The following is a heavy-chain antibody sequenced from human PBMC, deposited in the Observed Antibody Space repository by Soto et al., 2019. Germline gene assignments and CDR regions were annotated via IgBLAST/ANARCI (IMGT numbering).Heavy chain of an antibody. CDR2: IYYGGST. V-gene: IGHV4-31*03. Sequence: QVQLQESGPGLVKPSQTLSLNCSVSGDSINNADYYWSWIRQHAGQGLEWTGYIYYGGSTYYNPSRKSRVTISMDTSKNQFSLEMSSVTAAATAVYYCARVRGHAFEIRGQGTMVTVSS. CDR3: ARVRGHAFEI. CDR1: GDSINNADYY. D-gene: IGHD3-10*01. J-gene: IGHJ3*02.